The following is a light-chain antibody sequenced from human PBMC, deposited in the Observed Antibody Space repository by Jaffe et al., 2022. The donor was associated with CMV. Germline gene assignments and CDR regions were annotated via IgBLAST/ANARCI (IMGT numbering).Light chain of an antibody. V-gene: IGLV3-1*01. J-gene: IGLJ3*02. Sequence: SYELTQPLSVSVSPGQTASITCSGDKLGDKYACWYQQKPGQSPVLVIYQDNERPSGIPERFSGSNSGNTATLTISGTQAMDEADYYCQAWDSGTGVFGGGTKLTVL. CDR3: QAWDSGTGV. CDR1: KLGDKY. CDR2: QDN.